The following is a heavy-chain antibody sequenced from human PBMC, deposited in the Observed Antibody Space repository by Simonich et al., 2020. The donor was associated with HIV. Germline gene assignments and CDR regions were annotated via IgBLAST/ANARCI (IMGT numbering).Heavy chain of an antibody. Sequence: QVQLVESGGGVVQPGRSLRLSCAASGFTFSSYAMHWVRQAPGKGLEWVVVKSYDGSNKYYADSVKGRFTTSRDNSKNTLYLQMNSLRAEDTAVYYCASGGSISSVWADDYWGQGTLVTVSS. D-gene: IGHD3-16*01. J-gene: IGHJ4*02. CDR3: ASGGSISSVWADDY. CDR1: GFTFSSYA. V-gene: IGHV3-30*07. CDR2: KSYDGSNK.